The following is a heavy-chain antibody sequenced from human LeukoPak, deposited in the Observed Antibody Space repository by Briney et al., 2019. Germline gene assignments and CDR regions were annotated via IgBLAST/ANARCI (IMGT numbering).Heavy chain of an antibody. CDR2: YDVSNK. J-gene: IGHJ4*02. D-gene: IGHD3-3*01. CDR3: AKAKDYDFWSGWYYFDY. V-gene: IGHV3-30*02. Sequence: YDVSNKYYADSVKGRFTISRDNSKNTLYLQMNSLRAEDTAVYYCAKAKDYDFWSGWYYFDYWGQGTLVTVSS.